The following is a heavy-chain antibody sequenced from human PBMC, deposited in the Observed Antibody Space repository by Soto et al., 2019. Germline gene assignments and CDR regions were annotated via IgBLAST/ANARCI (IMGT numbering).Heavy chain of an antibody. CDR2: TNPNSGGT. D-gene: IGHD1-1*01. J-gene: IGHJ6*02. Sequence: GASVKVSCKASGYTFTGYYMHWVRQAPGQGLEWMGWTNPNSGGTNYAQKFQGWVTMTRDTSISTAYMELSRLRSDDTAVYYCARSETGTTGYYGMDVWGQGTTVTVSS. CDR1: GYTFTGYY. V-gene: IGHV1-2*04. CDR3: ARSETGTTGYYGMDV.